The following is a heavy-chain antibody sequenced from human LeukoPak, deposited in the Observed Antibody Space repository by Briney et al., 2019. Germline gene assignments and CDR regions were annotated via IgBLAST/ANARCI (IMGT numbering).Heavy chain of an antibody. CDR2: INRDGSKN. V-gene: IGHV3-7*03. J-gene: IGHJ3*01. Sequence: GGSLRLSCAASEFTFGNYWMTWVRQAPGKGLEWVANINRDGSKNHFVDSVKGRFTISRDNAKNFLYLQMNSLRAEDTAVYFCARDSSPYCGDDCYFDAFDLWGQGTMATVSS. CDR1: EFTFGNYW. CDR3: ARDSSPYCGDDCYFDAFDL. D-gene: IGHD2-21*02.